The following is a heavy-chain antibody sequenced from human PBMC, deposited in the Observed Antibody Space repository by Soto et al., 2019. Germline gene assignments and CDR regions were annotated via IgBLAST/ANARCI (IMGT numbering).Heavy chain of an antibody. CDR3: SIFALCHYEDITFGD. J-gene: IGHJ3*01. CDR1: GFTFGSYA. Sequence: GGSLRLSCAASGFTFGSYAMSWVRQAPGKGLEWVSAISVSGGSTYYADSVKGRFTISRDNSKNTLYLQMNSRRAGDTAVCYCSIFALCHYEDITFGDGGQRRMV. D-gene: IGHD2-15*01. CDR2: ISVSGGST. V-gene: IGHV3-23*01.